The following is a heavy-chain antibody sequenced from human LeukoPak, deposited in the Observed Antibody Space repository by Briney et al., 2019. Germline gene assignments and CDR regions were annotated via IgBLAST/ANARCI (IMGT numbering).Heavy chain of an antibody. CDR2: MNPNSGNT. CDR3: AGGLRGRATGTTYWFDP. D-gene: IGHD1-1*01. Sequence: ASVKVSCKASGYTFTSYDINWVRQATGQGLEWMGWMNPNSGNTGYAQKFQGRVTMTRNTSISTAYMELSSLRSEDTAVYYCAGGLRGRATGTTYWFDPWGQGTLVTVSS. J-gene: IGHJ5*02. CDR1: GYTFTSYD. V-gene: IGHV1-8*01.